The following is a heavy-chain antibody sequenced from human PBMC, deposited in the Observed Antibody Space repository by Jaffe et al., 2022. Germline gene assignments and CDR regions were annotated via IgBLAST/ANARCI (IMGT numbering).Heavy chain of an antibody. CDR2: IHRGGSM. Sequence: EVQLVESGGGLVQPGGSLRLSCIASGFNVGNYYMTWVRQAPGRGLEWVSLIHRGGSMYYADSVEGRFTISRHNSENTLYLQMNSLRPEDTAVYYCARSTYYSDYSGNPRNDGLDMWGQGTMVTVSP. CDR3: ARSTYYSDYSGNPRNDGLDM. J-gene: IGHJ3*02. CDR1: GFNVGNYY. D-gene: IGHD3-22*01. V-gene: IGHV3-66*02.